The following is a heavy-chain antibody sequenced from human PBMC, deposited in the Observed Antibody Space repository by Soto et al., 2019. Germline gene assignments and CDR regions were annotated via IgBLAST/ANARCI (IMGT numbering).Heavy chain of an antibody. V-gene: IGHV3-23*01. CDR3: AKDHYSSSHTNMDV. CDR1: GFTFSSYA. J-gene: IGHJ6*03. CDR2: ISGSGGST. D-gene: IGHD6-13*01. Sequence: GGSLRLSCAASGFTFSSYAMSWVRQAPGKGLEWVSAISGSGGSTYYADSVKGRFTISRDNSKNTLYLQMNSLRAEDTAVYYCAKDHYSSSHTNMDVWGKGTTVTVSS.